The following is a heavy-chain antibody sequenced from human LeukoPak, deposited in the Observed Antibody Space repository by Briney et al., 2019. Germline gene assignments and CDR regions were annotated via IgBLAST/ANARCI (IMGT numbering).Heavy chain of an antibody. CDR2: INHSGST. CDR3: ARAYSSSWYRNYFDY. D-gene: IGHD6-13*01. J-gene: IGHJ4*02. Sequence: SETLSLTCTVSGGSISSGGYYWSWIRQPPGKGLEWIGEINHSGSTNYNPSLKSRVTISVDTSKNQFSLKLSSVTAADTAVYYCARAYSSSWYRNYFDYWGQGTLVTVSS. V-gene: IGHV4-39*07. CDR1: GGSISSGGYY.